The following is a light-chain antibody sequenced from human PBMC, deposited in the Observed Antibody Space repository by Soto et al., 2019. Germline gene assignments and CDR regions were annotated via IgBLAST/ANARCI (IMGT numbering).Light chain of an antibody. Sequence: DIQMTQSPSTLSASVGDRVTITCRASQSISSWLAWYQQKPGKAPKLLIYKASSLESGVPSRFSRSGSGTEFTLTISSLQPDDFAPYYCQHSFTFGPGTKVDIK. CDR2: KAS. J-gene: IGKJ3*01. V-gene: IGKV1-5*03. CDR3: QHSFT. CDR1: QSISSW.